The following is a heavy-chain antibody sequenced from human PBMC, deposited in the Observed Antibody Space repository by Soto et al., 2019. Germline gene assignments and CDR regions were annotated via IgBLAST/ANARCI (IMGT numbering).Heavy chain of an antibody. CDR2: IIPMLDTT. J-gene: IGHJ4*02. D-gene: IGHD5-12*01. Sequence: SVKASCKASGGTFSSYTINWVRQAPGQGLEWVGGIIPMLDTTNFAQKFQGRVTITADESTSTAYMELNSLRSEDTAMYYCARGDIVATTLFDYWGQGSLVTVS. CDR3: ARGDIVATTLFDY. CDR1: GGTFSSYT. V-gene: IGHV1-69*13.